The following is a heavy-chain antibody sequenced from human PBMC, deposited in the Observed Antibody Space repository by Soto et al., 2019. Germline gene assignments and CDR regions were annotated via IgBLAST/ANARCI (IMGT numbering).Heavy chain of an antibody. CDR3: AVGGNSGKXFDY. CDR2: IWYDGINK. Sequence: GGSLRLCCAASGFTFSSYGMNWVRQAPGKGLEWVAIIWYDGINKFYADSVKGRLTISRDNSRNTVFLQMSSLRADDTAVYYCAVGGNSGKXFDYWGQGALVTVSS. CDR1: GFTFSSYG. D-gene: IGHD1-26*01. V-gene: IGHV3-33*01. J-gene: IGHJ4*02.